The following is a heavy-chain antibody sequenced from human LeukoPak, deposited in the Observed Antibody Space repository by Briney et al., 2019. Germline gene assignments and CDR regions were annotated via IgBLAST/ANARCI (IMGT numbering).Heavy chain of an antibody. V-gene: IGHV1-69*13. CDR3: ARYAVPAAPYYYYYYMDV. CDR2: IIPLFGTA. D-gene: IGHD2-2*01. Sequence: SVKVSCKASRGTFSRYAISGVGPAPGRGGEGVGGIIPLFGTANKVHKLHGRVTNTADESTSTAYMELSRLRSEDTAVYYCARYAVPAAPYYYYYYMDVWGKGTTVTVSS. J-gene: IGHJ6*03. CDR1: RGTFSRYA.